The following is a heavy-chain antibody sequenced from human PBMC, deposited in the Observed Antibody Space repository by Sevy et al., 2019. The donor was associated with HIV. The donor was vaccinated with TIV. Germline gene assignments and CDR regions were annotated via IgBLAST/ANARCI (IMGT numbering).Heavy chain of an antibody. V-gene: IGHV3-21*04. J-gene: IGHJ4*02. CDR1: GFTFISNS. CDR2: ISSSSSYI. Sequence: GGSLRLSCEASGFTFISNSMNWVRQAPGKGLEWVSSISSSSSYIYYADSVKGRFTISRDNAKNTVYLQMNNLRAEDTAVYYCGKVSIFGVGGFYDYWGQGTLVTVSS. CDR3: GKVSIFGVGGFYDY. D-gene: IGHD3-3*01.